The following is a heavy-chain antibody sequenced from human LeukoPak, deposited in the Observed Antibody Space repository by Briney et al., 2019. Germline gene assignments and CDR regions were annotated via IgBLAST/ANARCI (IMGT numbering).Heavy chain of an antibody. CDR3: ARHARSNWFDP. CDR1: GGSISSYY. V-gene: IGHV4-59*08. J-gene: IGHJ5*02. CDR2: IYYSGST. Sequence: SETLSLTCTVSGGSISSYYWSWIRQPTGKGLEWIGYIYYSGSTNYNPSRKSRVTISVDTSKNKFSLKLSSVTAADTAVYYCARHARSNWFDPWGQGTLVTVSS.